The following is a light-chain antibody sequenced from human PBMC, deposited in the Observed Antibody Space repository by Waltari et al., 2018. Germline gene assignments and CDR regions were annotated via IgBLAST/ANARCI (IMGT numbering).Light chain of an antibody. CDR2: DAP. Sequence: EIVMTQSPAPLSVPPGARATPSCRASQSVSSNLVWYQQKPGQAPRLLIYDAPTRATGIPARFSGSGSGTEFTLTISSLQSEDFAVYHCQQYNNWPRVFGPGTKVDIK. J-gene: IGKJ3*01. V-gene: IGKV3-15*01. CDR3: QQYNNWPRV. CDR1: QSVSSN.